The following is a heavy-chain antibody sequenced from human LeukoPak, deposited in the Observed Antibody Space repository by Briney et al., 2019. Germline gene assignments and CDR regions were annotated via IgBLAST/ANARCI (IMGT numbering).Heavy chain of an antibody. V-gene: IGHV3-7*01. CDR2: IKQDGSEK. CDR3: AKDGYFSSSWYYYYMDV. J-gene: IGHJ6*03. Sequence: GGSLRLSCAASGFTFSSYWMSWVRQAPGKGLEWVANIKQDGSEKYYVDSVKGRFTISRDNSKNTLYLQMNSLRAEDTAVYYCAKDGYFSSSWYYYYMDVWGKGTTVTISS. D-gene: IGHD6-13*01. CDR1: GFTFSSYW.